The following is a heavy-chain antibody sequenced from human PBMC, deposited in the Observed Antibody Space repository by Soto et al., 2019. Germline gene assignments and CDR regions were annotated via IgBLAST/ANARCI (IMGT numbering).Heavy chain of an antibody. J-gene: IGHJ4*02. CDR1: GDFVSSYY. V-gene: IGHV4-59*02. D-gene: IGHD6-19*01. CDR3: TRGVGWLVDY. CDR2: IDNGGST. Sequence: QVQLQESGPGLVKPSETLSLTCTVSGDFVSSYYWSWFRQPPGKGLEWIGYIDNGGSTKYNPSLTSRVTISIGTSKNQFSLMLTSVTAADTAVYYCTRGVGWLVDYWGQGALVTVSS.